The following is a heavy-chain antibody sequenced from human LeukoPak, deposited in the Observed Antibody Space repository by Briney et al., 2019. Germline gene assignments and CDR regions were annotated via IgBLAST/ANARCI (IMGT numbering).Heavy chain of an antibody. CDR2: INHSGSI. V-gene: IGHV4-34*01. D-gene: IGHD3-22*01. J-gene: IGHJ6*04. CDR3: ARDRYDSSGYGMDV. CDR1: SGSFSGYS. Sequence: SETLSLTCAVYSGSFSGYSWSWIRQPPGKGLEWIGEINHSGSINYNPSVRSRVTISEDTSKNQFSLKMNSVTAADTAVYYCARDRYDSSGYGMDVWGKGTTVTVSS.